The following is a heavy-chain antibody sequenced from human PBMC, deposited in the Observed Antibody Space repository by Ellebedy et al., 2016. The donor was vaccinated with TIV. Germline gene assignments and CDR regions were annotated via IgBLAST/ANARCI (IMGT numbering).Heavy chain of an antibody. CDR3: ARHGTEHYDFWSGYWNGMDV. V-gene: IGHV5-51*01. CDR2: IYPGDSDT. CDR1: GYSFTSYW. J-gene: IGHJ6*02. D-gene: IGHD3-3*01. Sequence: GESLKISXKGSGYSFTSYWIGWVRQMPGKGLEWMGIIYPGDSDTRYSPSFQGQVTISADKSISTAYLQWSSLKASDTAMYYCARHGTEHYDFWSGYWNGMDVWGQGTTVTVSS.